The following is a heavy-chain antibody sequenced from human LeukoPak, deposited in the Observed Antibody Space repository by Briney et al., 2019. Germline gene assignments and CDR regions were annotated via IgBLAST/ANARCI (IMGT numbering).Heavy chain of an antibody. CDR1: GYSFTNIW. V-gene: IGHV5-51*01. CDR2: IFPDESDT. D-gene: IGHD1-7*01. J-gene: IGHJ4*02. Sequence: GESLKISFKASGYSFTNIWIGWVRQMPGKGPEWRAIIFPDESDTKYSPSFQGQVTISVDKSISTAYVQWSSLMASHSAMYYCARMRELELEEYYLNSWAKGTLVTV. CDR3: ARMRELELEEYYLNS.